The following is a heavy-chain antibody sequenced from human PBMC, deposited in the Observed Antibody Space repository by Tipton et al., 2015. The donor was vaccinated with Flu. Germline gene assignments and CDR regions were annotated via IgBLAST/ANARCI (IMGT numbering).Heavy chain of an antibody. CDR3: AREIYDFWSGSRGNAFDI. V-gene: IGHV4-61*01. D-gene: IGHD3-3*01. J-gene: IGHJ3*02. CDR1: GGSVSSGSYY. CDR2: IYYS. Sequence: TLSLTCTVSGGSVSSGSYYWSWIRQPPGKGLEWIGYIYYSETANGSSNQFSLKLSSVTAADTAVYYCAREIYDFWSGSRGNAFDIWGQGTMVTVSS.